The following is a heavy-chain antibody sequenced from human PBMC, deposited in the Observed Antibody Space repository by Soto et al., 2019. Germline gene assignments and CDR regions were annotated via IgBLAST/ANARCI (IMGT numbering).Heavy chain of an antibody. CDR3: ERDGQSGYDMDV. CDR2: ISAGSDVK. Sequence: EVQLVESGGALAQPGGSLRLSCVGSGFTFSSYHMDWVRQAPGKGLEWVSYISAGSDVKYYADSVTGRFTISRDNAKNSLYLQMNSLRAEDTAVYYCERDGQSGYDMDVGGQGTTVTVS. V-gene: IGHV3-48*01. D-gene: IGHD3-3*01. J-gene: IGHJ6*02. CDR1: GFTFSSYH.